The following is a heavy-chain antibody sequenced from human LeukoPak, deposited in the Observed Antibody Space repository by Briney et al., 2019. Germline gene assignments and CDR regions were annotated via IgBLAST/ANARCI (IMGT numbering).Heavy chain of an antibody. CDR1: GFTFDDYA. CDR2: ISWNSGSI. J-gene: IGHJ4*02. Sequence: GGSLRLSCAASGFTFDDYAMHWVRQAPGKGPEWVSGISWNSGSIGYADSVKGRFTISRDNAKNSLYLQMNSLRAEDTALYYCAKGFFDYWGQGTLVTVSS. V-gene: IGHV3-9*01. CDR3: AKGFFDY.